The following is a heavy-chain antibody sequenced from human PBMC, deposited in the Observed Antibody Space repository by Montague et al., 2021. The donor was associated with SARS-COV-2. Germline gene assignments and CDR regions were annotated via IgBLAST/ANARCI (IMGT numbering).Heavy chain of an antibody. V-gene: IGHV4-39*01. Sequence: SETLSLTCNVSGDSFSNDNYQWAWYRQPPGKGLQWDGSISHSGSAYSTPFLKSRLTISVDMSKRLFSLDVETVAVADTASYYCARLVGDFWTGFYVDSWGQGTLVTVSS. CDR1: GDSFSNDNYQ. CDR2: ISHSGSA. CDR3: ARLVGDFWTGFYVDS. J-gene: IGHJ4*02. D-gene: IGHD3/OR15-3a*01.